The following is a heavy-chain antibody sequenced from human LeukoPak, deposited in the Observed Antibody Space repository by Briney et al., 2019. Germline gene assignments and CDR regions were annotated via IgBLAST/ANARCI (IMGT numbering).Heavy chain of an antibody. D-gene: IGHD3-22*01. CDR2: FDPEDGET. CDR3: ATGYYDSSGYFYLLAFDI. J-gene: IGHJ3*02. Sequence: ASVKVSCKVSGYTLTELSMHWVRQAPGKGLEWMGGFDPEDGETIYAQKFQGRVTMTEDTSTDTAYMELSSLGSEDTAVYYCATGYYDSSGYFYLLAFDIWGQGTMVTVSS. V-gene: IGHV1-24*01. CDR1: GYTLTELS.